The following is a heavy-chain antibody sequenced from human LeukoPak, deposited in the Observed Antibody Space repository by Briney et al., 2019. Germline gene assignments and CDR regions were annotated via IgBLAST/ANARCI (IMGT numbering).Heavy chain of an antibody. CDR2: ISSSSSYI. CDR3: ARDGTKAGYYDFWSGYYLGHYFDY. CDR1: GFTFSSYS. D-gene: IGHD3-3*01. Sequence: GGSLRLSCAASGFTFSSYSMNWVRQAPGKGLEWVSSISSSSSYIYYADSVKGRFTISRDNAKNSLYLQMNSLSAEDTAVYYCARDGTKAGYYDFWSGYYLGHYFDYWGQGTLVTVSS. J-gene: IGHJ4*02. V-gene: IGHV3-21*01.